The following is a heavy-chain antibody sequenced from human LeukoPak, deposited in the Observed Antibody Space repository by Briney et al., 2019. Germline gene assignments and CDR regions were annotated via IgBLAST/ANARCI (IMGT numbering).Heavy chain of an antibody. CDR1: GFTFSAYG. CDR2: IRYDGSNK. J-gene: IGHJ4*02. Sequence: GSLRLSCAASGFTFSAYGMHWVRQAPGKGLEWVAFIRYDGSNKYYADSLKGRFTISRDNSKNTLYLQMNSLTAEDTAVYYCAKRMGPMVTTGDRLLDYWGQGTLVTVSS. CDR3: AKRMGPMVTTGDRLLDY. D-gene: IGHD4-17*01. V-gene: IGHV3-30*02.